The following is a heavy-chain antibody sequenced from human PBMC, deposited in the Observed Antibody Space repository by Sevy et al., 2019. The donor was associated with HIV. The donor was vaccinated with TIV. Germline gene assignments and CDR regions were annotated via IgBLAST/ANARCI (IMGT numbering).Heavy chain of an antibody. D-gene: IGHD3-22*01. CDR3: ATTKDYYDSSGCPFDY. Sequence: ASVKVACKVSGYTLTQVSMHWVRQAPGEGLEWMGSFDPEDGKTIYAQKFQGRVTMTEDTSTDTAYMELNSLRSEETAVYFCATTKDYYDSSGCPFDYWGQGTLVTVSS. V-gene: IGHV1-24*01. J-gene: IGHJ4*02. CDR2: FDPEDGKT. CDR1: GYTLTQVS.